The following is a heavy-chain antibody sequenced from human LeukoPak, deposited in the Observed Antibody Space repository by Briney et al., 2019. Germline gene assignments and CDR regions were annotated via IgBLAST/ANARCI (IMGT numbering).Heavy chain of an antibody. J-gene: IGHJ4*02. CDR1: GGSISSYY. CDR3: ARVSPPYYYDSSGELDY. V-gene: IGHV4-59*01. Sequence: KPSETLSLTCAVSGGSISSYYWSWIRQPPGKGLEWIGYIYYSGSTNYNPSLKSRVTISVDTSKNQFSLKLSSVTAADTAVYYCARVSPPYYYDSSGELDYWGQGTLVTVSS. D-gene: IGHD3-22*01. CDR2: IYYSGST.